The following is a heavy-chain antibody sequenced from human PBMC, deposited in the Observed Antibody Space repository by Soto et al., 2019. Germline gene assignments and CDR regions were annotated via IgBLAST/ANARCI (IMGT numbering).Heavy chain of an antibody. CDR1: GYTFTSYD. Sequence: ASVKVSCKASGYTFTSYDINWVRQATGQGLEWMGWMNPNSGNTGYAQKFQGRVTMTRNTSISTAYMELSSLRSEDTAVYYCARMYRTSQYSSGWYGGNWSDPWGQGTLVTVSS. V-gene: IGHV1-8*01. CDR2: MNPNSGNT. CDR3: ARMYRTSQYSSGWYGGNWSDP. D-gene: IGHD6-19*01. J-gene: IGHJ5*02.